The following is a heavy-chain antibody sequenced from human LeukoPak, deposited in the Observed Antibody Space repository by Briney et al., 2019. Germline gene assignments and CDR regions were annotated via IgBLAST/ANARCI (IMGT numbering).Heavy chain of an antibody. CDR1: GVSISSYY. J-gene: IGHJ4*02. V-gene: IGHV4-59*01. CDR2: IYYSGST. D-gene: IGHD1-26*01. CDR3: AVVGATVDY. Sequence: SETLSLTCTVSGVSISSYYWSWIRQPPGKGLEWIGYIYYSGSTNYNPSLKSRVTISVDTSKNQFSLKLSSVTAADTAVYYCAVVGATVDYWGQGTLVTVSS.